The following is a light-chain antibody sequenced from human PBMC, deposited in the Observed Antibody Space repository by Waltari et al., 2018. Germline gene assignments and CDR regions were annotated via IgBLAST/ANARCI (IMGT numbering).Light chain of an antibody. V-gene: IGKV3-20*01. Sequence: EIVLTQSPGTLTLSPGERATLSCRASQSVKNNYLAWYHQKPGQAPRLLIFDASSRATGIPDRFSSSGSGTDFTLTISRLEPEDFAVYYCQQYGSSPPYTFGQGTKLEIK. CDR1: QSVKNNY. CDR3: QQYGSSPPYT. J-gene: IGKJ2*01. CDR2: DAS.